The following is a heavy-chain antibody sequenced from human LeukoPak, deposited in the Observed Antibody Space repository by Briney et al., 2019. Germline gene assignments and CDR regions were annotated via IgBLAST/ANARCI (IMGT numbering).Heavy chain of an antibody. CDR2: IYYSGST. CDR1: GGSISSYY. Sequence: RPSETLSLTCTVSGGSISSYYWSWIRQPPGKGLEWIGYIYYSGSTNYNPSLKSRVTISVDTSKNQFSLKLSSVTAADTAVHYCARVPRAWSGYTYYYYYMDVWGKGTTVTVSS. V-gene: IGHV4-59*01. CDR3: ARVPRAWSGYTYYYYYMDV. D-gene: IGHD3-3*01. J-gene: IGHJ6*03.